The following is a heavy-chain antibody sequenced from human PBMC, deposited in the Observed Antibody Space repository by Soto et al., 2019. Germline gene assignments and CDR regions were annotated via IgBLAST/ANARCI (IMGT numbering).Heavy chain of an antibody. D-gene: IGHD3-22*01. CDR1: GFTFSSYG. J-gene: IGHJ4*02. Sequence: QVQLVESGGGVVQPGRSLRLSCAASGFTFSSYGMHWVRQAPGKGLEWVAVISYDGSNKYYADSVKGRFTISRDNSKNTRYLQMNSLRAEDTAVYYCAKDFYDSSPGDYWGQGTLVTVSS. CDR3: AKDFYDSSPGDY. CDR2: ISYDGSNK. V-gene: IGHV3-30*18.